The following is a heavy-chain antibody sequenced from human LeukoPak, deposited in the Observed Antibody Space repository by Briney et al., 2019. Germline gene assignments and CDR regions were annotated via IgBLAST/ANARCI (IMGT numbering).Heavy chain of an antibody. Sequence: GRSLRLSCAASGLIFSSFDINWVRQAPGKGLEWVSTISSNGGSTYYADSVKGRFTISRDNSKSTLYLQMNSLRDEDTAVYYCAKELRTYDSSGYFDYWGQGTLVTVSS. CDR1: GLIFSSFD. V-gene: IGHV3-23*01. J-gene: IGHJ4*02. CDR3: AKELRTYDSSGYFDY. D-gene: IGHD3-22*01. CDR2: ISSNGGST.